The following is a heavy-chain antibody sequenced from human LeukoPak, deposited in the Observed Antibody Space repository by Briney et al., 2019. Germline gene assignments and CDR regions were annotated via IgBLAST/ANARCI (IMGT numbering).Heavy chain of an antibody. D-gene: IGHD3-9*01. Sequence: ASVKVSCKATGYPFTTYGVSWVRQAPGQGLEWMGWISGYNGNTNYAQKLQGRVTLTTDTSTSTAYMELRSLRSDDTAVYYCARTWSVYDILTGSYTGPFDYWGQGTLVTVSS. V-gene: IGHV1-18*01. CDR1: GYPFTTYG. J-gene: IGHJ4*02. CDR2: ISGYNGNT. CDR3: ARTWSVYDILTGSYTGPFDY.